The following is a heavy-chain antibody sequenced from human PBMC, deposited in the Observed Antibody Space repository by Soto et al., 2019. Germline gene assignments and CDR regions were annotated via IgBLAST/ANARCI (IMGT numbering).Heavy chain of an antibody. Sequence: EVQLLESGGGLVQPGGSLRLSCAASGFTFSSYAMSWVRQAPGKGLEWVSAISGSGGSTYYADSVKGRFTISRDNSKNTLYLQMNSLRAEDTAVYYCASSGKDTIFGVVIMYYGGQGTLVTVSS. V-gene: IGHV3-23*01. J-gene: IGHJ4*02. CDR1: GFTFSSYA. D-gene: IGHD3-3*01. CDR2: ISGSGGST. CDR3: ASSGKDTIFGVVIMYY.